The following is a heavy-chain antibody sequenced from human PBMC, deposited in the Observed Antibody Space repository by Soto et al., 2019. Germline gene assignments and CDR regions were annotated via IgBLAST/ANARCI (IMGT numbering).Heavy chain of an antibody. CDR1: GGSFSGYY. D-gene: IGHD2-15*01. CDR3: ARGQDIVVVVAAVASWFDP. J-gene: IGHJ5*02. CDR2: INHSGST. Sequence: QVQLQQWGAGLLKPSETLSLTCAVYGGSFSGYYWSWIRQPPGKGLEWIGEINHSGSTNYNPSLKSRVTISVDTSKNQFSLKLSSVTAADTAVYYCARGQDIVVVVAAVASWFDPWGQGTLVTVSS. V-gene: IGHV4-34*01.